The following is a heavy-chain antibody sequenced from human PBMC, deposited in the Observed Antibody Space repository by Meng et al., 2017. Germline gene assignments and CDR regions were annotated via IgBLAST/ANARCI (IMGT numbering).Heavy chain of an antibody. V-gene: IGHV1-69*01. J-gene: IGHJ4*02. CDR1: GDSFTSYD. CDR2: IIPIFGPA. CDR3: ASRPGYSSGWYDY. D-gene: IGHD6-19*01. Sequence: QVQRFQSGHGVVKSGSTGKVTCNSSGDSFTSYDITWVRQAPAQAIECVGGIIPIFGPANYDQNFQGRETITADESTSTAYMELRRLRSEDTAVYSCASRPGYSSGWYDYWGQGILVTVSS.